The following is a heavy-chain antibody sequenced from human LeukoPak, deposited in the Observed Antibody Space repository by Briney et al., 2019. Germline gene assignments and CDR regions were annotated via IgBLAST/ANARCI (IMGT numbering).Heavy chain of an antibody. CDR3: AKGIDSSGYWDDY. D-gene: IGHD3-22*01. CDR2: ISWNSGSI. J-gene: IGHJ4*02. CDR1: GFTFSSYG. Sequence: PGGSLRLSCAASGFTFSSYGMSWVRQAPGKGLEWVSGISWNSGSIGYADSVKGRFTISRDNAKNSLYLQMNSLRAEDTALYYCAKGIDSSGYWDDYWGQGTLVTVSS. V-gene: IGHV3-9*01.